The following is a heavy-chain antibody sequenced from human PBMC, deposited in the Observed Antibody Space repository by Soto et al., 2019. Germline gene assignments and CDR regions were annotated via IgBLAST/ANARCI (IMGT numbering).Heavy chain of an antibody. Sequence: DVQLVESGGGLVQPGGSLRLSCAASGFTFSSYWMHWVRQAPGKGLVWVSRINSDGSSTNYADSVKGRFTISRDKAKNTLYQQMISLRAEDTAMYYCARVNEGTIFGVYYYYGMDVLGQGTTVTVSS. CDR1: GFTFSSYW. D-gene: IGHD3-3*01. CDR3: ARVNEGTIFGVYYYYGMDV. J-gene: IGHJ6*02. V-gene: IGHV3-74*01. CDR2: INSDGSST.